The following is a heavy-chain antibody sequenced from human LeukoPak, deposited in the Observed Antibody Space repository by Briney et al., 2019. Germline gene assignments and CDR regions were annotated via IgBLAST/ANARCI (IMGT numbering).Heavy chain of an antibody. CDR1: GFTFSDYY. Sequence: GRSLRLSCAASGFTFSDYYMSWIRQAPGKGLEWVSYISSSGSTIYYTDSVKGRFTISRDNAKNSLYLQMNSLRAEDTAVYYCARDDRSYGDYETAIDYWGQGTLVTVSS. D-gene: IGHD4-17*01. J-gene: IGHJ4*02. CDR2: ISSSGSTI. V-gene: IGHV3-11*01. CDR3: ARDDRSYGDYETAIDY.